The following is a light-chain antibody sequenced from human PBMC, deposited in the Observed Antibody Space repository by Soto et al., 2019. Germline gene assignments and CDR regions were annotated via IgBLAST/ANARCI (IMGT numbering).Light chain of an antibody. V-gene: IGKV3-15*01. J-gene: IGKJ1*01. CDR2: GAY. Sequence: EIVMTQSPATLSVSPGERATLSCRARQSVSTNLAWYQQKPGQAPRLLIYGAYTRATGIPARFWGSGSGTEFTLTISSLQSEDFAVYYCQHYNNWPPWTFGQGTKVDI. CDR1: QSVSTN. CDR3: QHYNNWPPWT.